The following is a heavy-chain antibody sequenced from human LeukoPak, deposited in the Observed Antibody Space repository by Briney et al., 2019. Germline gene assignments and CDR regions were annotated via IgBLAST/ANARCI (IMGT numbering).Heavy chain of an antibody. V-gene: IGHV3-23*01. CDR1: GFTVSSNY. Sequence: GGSLRLSCAASGFTVSSNYMSWVRQAPGKGLEWVSAISGSGGSTYYADSVKGRFTISRDNSKNTLYLQMNSLRAEDTAVYYCAKDSSSWYRGDHYYFDYWGQGTLVTVSS. D-gene: IGHD6-13*01. CDR2: ISGSGGST. CDR3: AKDSSSWYRGDHYYFDY. J-gene: IGHJ4*02.